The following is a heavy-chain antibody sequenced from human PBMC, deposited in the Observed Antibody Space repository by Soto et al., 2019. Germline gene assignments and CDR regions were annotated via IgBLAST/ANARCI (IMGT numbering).Heavy chain of an antibody. CDR1: GFPFGNYD. CDR3: ARVPRGLGTGYYFDY. V-gene: IGHV3-33*01. D-gene: IGHD1-1*01. Sequence: GGSLRLSCAASGFPFGNYDMHWVRQAPGKGLEWVALIWTDGTNKYYGDSVKGRFVISRDNSKNTLYLQMDSLRGEDTAVYYCARVPRGLGTGYYFDYWGQGTLVTVSS. CDR2: IWTDGTNK. J-gene: IGHJ4*02.